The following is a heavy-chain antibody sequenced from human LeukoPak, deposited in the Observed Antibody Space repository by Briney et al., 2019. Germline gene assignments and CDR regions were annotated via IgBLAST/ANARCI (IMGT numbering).Heavy chain of an antibody. CDR2: INPSGGST. J-gene: IGHJ3*02. CDR3: ARVRIVGAPTDAFDI. D-gene: IGHD1-26*01. CDR1: GYTFTSYY. V-gene: IGHV1-46*01. Sequence: GASVTVSCTASGYTFTSYYMHWVRQAPGQGLEWMGIINPSGGSTSYAQKFQGRVTMTRDTSTSTVYMELSSLRSEDTAVYYCARVRIVGAPTDAFDIWGQGTMVTVSS.